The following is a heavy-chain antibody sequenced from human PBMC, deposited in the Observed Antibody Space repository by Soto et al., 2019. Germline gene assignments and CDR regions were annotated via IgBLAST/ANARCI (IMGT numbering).Heavy chain of an antibody. CDR1: GGSFSGYY. J-gene: IGHJ6*02. CDR3: ARGPRYYDILTGLYYYYYGMDV. CDR2: INHSGST. V-gene: IGHV4-34*01. Sequence: QVQLQQWGAGLLKPSETLSLTYAVYGGSFSGYYWSWIRQPPGKGLEWIGEINHSGSTNYNPSLKSRVTISVDTSKNQFSLKLSSVTAADTAVYYCARGPRYYDILTGLYYYYYGMDVWGQGTTVTVSS. D-gene: IGHD3-9*01.